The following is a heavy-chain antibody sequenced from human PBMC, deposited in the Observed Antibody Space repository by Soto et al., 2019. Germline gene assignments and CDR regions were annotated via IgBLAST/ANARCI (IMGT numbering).Heavy chain of an antibody. Sequence: SETLSLTCAVYGGSFSGYYWSWIRQPPGKGLEWIGEINHSGSTNYNPSLKSRVTISVDTSKNQFSLKLSSVTAADTAVYYCARGPPAAMVQPIYYYYGMDVWGQGTTVTVSS. V-gene: IGHV4-34*01. CDR3: ARGPPAAMVQPIYYYYGMDV. CDR1: GGSFSGYY. J-gene: IGHJ6*02. CDR2: INHSGST. D-gene: IGHD5-18*01.